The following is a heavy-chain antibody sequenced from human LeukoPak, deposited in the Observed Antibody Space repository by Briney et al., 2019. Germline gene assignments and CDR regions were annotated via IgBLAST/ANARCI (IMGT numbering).Heavy chain of an antibody. J-gene: IGHJ4*02. V-gene: IGHV3-30-3*01. CDR1: GFTLSTYA. CDR3: ARVKWELSDAKALDY. D-gene: IGHD1-26*01. Sequence: GGSLRLSCAASGFTLSTYAMHWVRKAPGKGLEWLAVISDDGSNKYYADSVKGRFTISRDNSKNTLYLQMNSLRVEDTAVYYCARVKWELSDAKALDYWGQGTLVTVSS. CDR2: ISDDGSNK.